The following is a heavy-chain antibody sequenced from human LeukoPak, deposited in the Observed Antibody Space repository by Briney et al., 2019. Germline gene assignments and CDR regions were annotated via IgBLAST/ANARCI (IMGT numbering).Heavy chain of an antibody. CDR1: GYAFTDYY. V-gene: IGHV1-2*02. D-gene: IGHD1-1*01. CDR2: INPNSGGT. J-gene: IGHJ4*02. Sequence: ASVKVSCKASGYAFTDYYIHWVRQAPGQGPEWMGWINPNSGGTNYAQKFQGRVTVTRDTSISTAYMELSRLRSDDSAVYYCATFDWNDDSIDYWGQGTLVTVSS. CDR3: ATFDWNDDSIDY.